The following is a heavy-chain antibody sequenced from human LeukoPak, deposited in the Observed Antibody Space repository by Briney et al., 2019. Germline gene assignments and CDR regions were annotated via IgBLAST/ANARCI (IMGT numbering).Heavy chain of an antibody. CDR3: ARDLVGASAFDI. CDR2: ISSSSSYI. CDR1: GFTFSSYS. Sequence: PGGSLRLSCAASGFTFSSYSKNWVRQAPGKGLELVSSISSSSSYIYYADSVKGRFTISRDNAKNSLYLQMNSLRAEDTAVYYCARDLVGASAFDIWGQGTMVTVSS. D-gene: IGHD1-26*01. J-gene: IGHJ3*02. V-gene: IGHV3-21*01.